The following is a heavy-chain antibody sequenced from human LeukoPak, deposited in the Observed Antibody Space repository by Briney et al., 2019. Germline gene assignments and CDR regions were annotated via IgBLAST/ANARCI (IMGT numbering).Heavy chain of an antibody. Sequence: GGSLRPSCAASGFTFSSYAMHWVRQAPGKGLEWVAVISYDGSNKYYADSVKGRFTISRDNSKNTLYLQMNSLRAEDTAVYYCAGEGPTVTPDGDYWGQGTLVTVSS. D-gene: IGHD4-17*01. V-gene: IGHV3-30-3*01. J-gene: IGHJ4*02. CDR3: AGEGPTVTPDGDY. CDR1: GFTFSSYA. CDR2: ISYDGSNK.